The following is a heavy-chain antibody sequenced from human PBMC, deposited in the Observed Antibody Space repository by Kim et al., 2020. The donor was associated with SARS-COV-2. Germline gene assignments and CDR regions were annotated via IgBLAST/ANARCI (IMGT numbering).Heavy chain of an antibody. Sequence: ASVKVSCKASGYTFTSYAMHWVRQAPGQRLEWMGWINAGNGNTKYSQKFQGRVTITRDTSASTAYMELSSLRSEDTAVYYCASGSSKTYYYYGMDVWGQGTTVTVSS. CDR2: INAGNGNT. CDR3: ASGSSKTYYYYGMDV. V-gene: IGHV1-3*01. CDR1: GYTFTSYA. J-gene: IGHJ6*02. D-gene: IGHD1-26*01.